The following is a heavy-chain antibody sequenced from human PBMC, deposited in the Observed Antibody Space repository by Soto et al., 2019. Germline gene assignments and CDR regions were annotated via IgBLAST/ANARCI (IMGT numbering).Heavy chain of an antibody. J-gene: IGHJ5*02. V-gene: IGHV3-23*01. CDR1: GFTFSSYA. D-gene: IGHD1-26*01. CDR3: AKDRGGSYVLDWFAP. Sequence: EVQLLESGGGLVQPGGSLRLSCAASGFTFSSYAMSWVRQAPGKGLAWVSAISGSGGSTYYADSVKGRFTISRDNSKNTLYLQMNSLRAEDTAVYYCAKDRGGSYVLDWFAPWGQGTLVTVSS. CDR2: ISGSGGST.